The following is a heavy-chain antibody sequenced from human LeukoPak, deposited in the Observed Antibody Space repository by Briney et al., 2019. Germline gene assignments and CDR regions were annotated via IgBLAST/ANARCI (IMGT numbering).Heavy chain of an antibody. CDR3: ATDLGVVPDYKKDAFDI. Sequence: GGSLRLSCAASGFIFSSYTMNWVRQAPGKGLQWVSYISRSSNNIYYADSVKGRFTMSRDNAENSLYLQMNSLRDEDTAVYYCATDLGVVPDYKKDAFDIWGQGTMVAVSS. D-gene: IGHD2-2*01. CDR1: GFIFSSYT. CDR2: ISRSSNNI. J-gene: IGHJ3*02. V-gene: IGHV3-48*02.